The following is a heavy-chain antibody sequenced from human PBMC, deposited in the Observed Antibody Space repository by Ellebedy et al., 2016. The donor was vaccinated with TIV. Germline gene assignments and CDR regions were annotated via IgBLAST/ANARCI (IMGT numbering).Heavy chain of an antibody. CDR1: GFPVSSNY. D-gene: IGHD2-15*01. CDR3: ARGWSTPDS. Sequence: GESLKISCAASGFPVSSNYMSWVRQAPGKGLEWVSVISGSGASTYYADSVKGRFTISRDNAQNTLFLQMNSLRVEDTAVYYCARGWSTPDSWGQGTLVIVSS. CDR2: ISGSGAST. J-gene: IGHJ4*02. V-gene: IGHV3-23*01.